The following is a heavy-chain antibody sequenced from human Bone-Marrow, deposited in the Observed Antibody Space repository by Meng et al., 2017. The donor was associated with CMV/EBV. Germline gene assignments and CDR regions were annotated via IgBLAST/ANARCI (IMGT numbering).Heavy chain of an antibody. Sequence: SVKVSCKASGGTFSSYAISWVRQAPGQGLEWMGGIIPIFGTANYAQKLQGRVTITADKSTSTAYMELSSLRSEGTAVYYCAIGISGVVPAAGGDYWGQGTLVTVSS. CDR1: GGTFSSYA. J-gene: IGHJ4*02. V-gene: IGHV1-69*06. D-gene: IGHD2-2*01. CDR2: IIPIFGTA. CDR3: AIGISGVVPAAGGDY.